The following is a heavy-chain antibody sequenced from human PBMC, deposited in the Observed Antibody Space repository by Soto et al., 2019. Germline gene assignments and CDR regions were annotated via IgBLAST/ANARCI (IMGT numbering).Heavy chain of an antibody. CDR1: GFRFNSYA. CDR3: AKDSPCISGNCYPRDYGMDV. J-gene: IGHJ6*02. V-gene: IGHV3-23*01. D-gene: IGHD2-15*01. CDR2: ISGGGGST. Sequence: LRLSCAASGFRFNSYAMSWVRQAPGKGLEWVSAISGGGGSTYYADSVKGRFTISRDNSRNTLFLQMNSLRAEDTALYYCAKDSPCISGNCYPRDYGMDVWGQGTTVTVSS.